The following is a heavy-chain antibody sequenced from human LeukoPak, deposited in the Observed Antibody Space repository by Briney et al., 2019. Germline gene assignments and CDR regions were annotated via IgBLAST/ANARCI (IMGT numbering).Heavy chain of an antibody. J-gene: IGHJ4*02. D-gene: IGHD4-11*01. Sequence: KPSETLSLTFAVYGGSFSGYYWSWIRQPPGKGLEWIGEINHSGSTNYNPSLKNRVTISVDTSKNQFSLKLSSVTAADTAVYYCARGRTTPEKRDFDYWGQGTLVTVSS. CDR3: ARGRTTPEKRDFDY. CDR2: INHSGST. CDR1: GGSFSGYY. V-gene: IGHV4-34*01.